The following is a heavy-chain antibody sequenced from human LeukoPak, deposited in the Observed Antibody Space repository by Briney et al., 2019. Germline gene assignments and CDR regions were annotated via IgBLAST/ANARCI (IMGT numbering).Heavy chain of an antibody. J-gene: IGHJ3*02. CDR2: IYYSGST. CDR3: ARTAGITVTTDAFDI. Sequence: SETLSLTCTVSGGSISSSSYYWGWIRQPPGKGLEWIGSIYYSGSTYYNPSLKSRVTISVDTSKNQFSLKLSSVTAADTAVYYCARTAGITVTTDAFDIWGQGTMVTVSS. D-gene: IGHD1-7*01. CDR1: GGSISSSSYY. V-gene: IGHV4-39*01.